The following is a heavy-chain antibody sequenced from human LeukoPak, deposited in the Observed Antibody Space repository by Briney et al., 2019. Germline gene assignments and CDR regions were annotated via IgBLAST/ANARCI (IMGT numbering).Heavy chain of an antibody. J-gene: IGHJ3*02. V-gene: IGHV1-2*02. CDR1: GYTFTDYY. Sequence: ASVKVSCKASGYTFTDYYMHWVRQAPGQGLEWMGWINPSSGGTNYAQKFQGRVTMTRDTSSSTAYMELSRLRFDDTVVYYCARGPRITIFGVVMANDAFDIWGQGTMVTVSS. CDR3: ARGPRITIFGVVMANDAFDI. D-gene: IGHD3-3*01. CDR2: INPSSGGT.